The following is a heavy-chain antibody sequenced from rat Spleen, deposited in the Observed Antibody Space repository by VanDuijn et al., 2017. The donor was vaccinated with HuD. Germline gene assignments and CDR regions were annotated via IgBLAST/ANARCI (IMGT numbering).Heavy chain of an antibody. CDR1: XFSLTSYH. J-gene: IGHJ3*01. Sequence: QVQLKESGPGLXQPSXTLSLTCTVSXFSLTSYHVSWVRQPSGKGPEWMGRMWYDGDTAYNSALKFRRSISRDTSKNQVFLKMNSLQTDDTGTYYCTRDRPNYGGYSELWFAYWGQGTLVTVSS. CDR2: MWYDGDT. D-gene: IGHD1-11*01. V-gene: IGHV2-63*01. CDR3: TRDRPNYGGYSELWFAY.